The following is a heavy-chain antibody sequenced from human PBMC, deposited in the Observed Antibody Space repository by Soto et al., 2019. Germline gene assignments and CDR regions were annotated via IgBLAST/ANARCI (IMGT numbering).Heavy chain of an antibody. CDR3: ARDVVAGMGRWSDP. V-gene: IGHV3-53*01. CDR1: GFTVSSNY. Sequence: EVQLVESGGGLIQPGGSLRVSCAASGFTVSSNYMSWVRQAPGKGLEWVSVIYSGGSTYYADSVKGRFTISRDNSKNTLYLQMNSLRAEDTAVYYCARDVVAGMGRWSDPWGQGTLVTVSS. CDR2: IYSGGST. J-gene: IGHJ5*02. D-gene: IGHD6-19*01.